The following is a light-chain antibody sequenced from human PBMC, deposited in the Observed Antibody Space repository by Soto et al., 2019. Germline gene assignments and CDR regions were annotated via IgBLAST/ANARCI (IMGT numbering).Light chain of an antibody. CDR3: SSYTSSSLHV. CDR2: DVS. J-gene: IGLJ1*01. CDR1: SSDVGGYNY. Sequence: QSALTQPASVSGSPGQSITISCTGTSSDVGGYNYVSWYQQHPGKAPKLMIYDVSNRPSGVSNRFSGSKSGNTASLTISGLQAEDDADYYCSSYTSSSLHVFGFGTKLIVL. V-gene: IGLV2-14*03.